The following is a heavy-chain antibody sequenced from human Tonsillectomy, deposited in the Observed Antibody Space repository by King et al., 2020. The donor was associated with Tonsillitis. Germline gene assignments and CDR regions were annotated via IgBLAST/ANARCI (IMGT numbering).Heavy chain of an antibody. CDR2: IFYSGTT. V-gene: IGHV4-39*01. D-gene: IGHD2-2*01. CDR3: ARLWGRTAED. Sequence: QLQESGPGLVKPSETLSLSCTVSGGSISDSRYSWTWIRQPPGKGLEWIGSIFYSGTTYHNPSLKSRVTISVDTSKNQFSLKLTSMTAADTAVYYCARLWGRTAEDWRQGTLVTVSS. J-gene: IGHJ4*02. CDR1: GGSISDSRYS.